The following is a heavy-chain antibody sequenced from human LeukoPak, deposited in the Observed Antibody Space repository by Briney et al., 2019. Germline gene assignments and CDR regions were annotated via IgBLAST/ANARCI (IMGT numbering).Heavy chain of an antibody. V-gene: IGHV3-7*01. D-gene: IGHD7-27*01. CDR1: GFRFSDYW. CDR2: IKQDGSEE. J-gene: IGHJ4*02. CDR3: TRGLGTSFDY. Sequence: PGGSLRLSCVGPGFRFSDYWMSWVRQAPGKGLEWVANIKQDGSEEYYVDSVRGRFDIIRDNADNSLYLQMDDMRDDDTAVYFCTRGLGTSFDYWGQGVLVTVSS.